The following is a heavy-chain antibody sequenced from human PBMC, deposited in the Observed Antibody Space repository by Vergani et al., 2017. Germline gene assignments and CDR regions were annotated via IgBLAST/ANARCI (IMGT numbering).Heavy chain of an antibody. Sequence: QVQLVESGGSVVQPGTSLRLSCGASGFTFSRHGMHWVRKAQGKGLEWVAVIWNDGSNKYYVESVKGRFTISRDNSENTLYLQMNSLRAEDTGVYYCARDSSSRGHYLVGPFDSWGLGTLVTVSS. J-gene: IGHJ4*02. D-gene: IGHD6-6*01. CDR1: GFTFSRHG. V-gene: IGHV3-33*01. CDR2: IWNDGSNK. CDR3: ARDSSSRGHYLVGPFDS.